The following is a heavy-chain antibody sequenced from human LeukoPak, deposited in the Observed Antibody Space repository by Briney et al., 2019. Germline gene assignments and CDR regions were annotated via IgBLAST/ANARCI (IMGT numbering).Heavy chain of an antibody. V-gene: IGHV1-18*01. CDR1: GYTFTSYG. J-gene: IGHJ4*02. CDR2: ISAYNGNK. Sequence: ASVKLSCRASGYTFTSYGISWVRQAPGQGLEWMGGISAYNGNKNYAEKLQGRVTMTTDRSTSIAYMELRSLRSDDTAVYYCARARLGSDSSSPQSVSFDYWGQGTLVTVSS. CDR3: ARARLGSDSSSPQSVSFDY. D-gene: IGHD6-13*01.